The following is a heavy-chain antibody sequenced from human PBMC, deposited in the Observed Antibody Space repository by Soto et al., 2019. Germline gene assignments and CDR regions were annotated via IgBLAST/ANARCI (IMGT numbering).Heavy chain of an antibody. J-gene: IGHJ4*02. CDR3: GRGRSGQIVVFY. CDR1: GYTFTGHY. Sequence: ASVKVSCKASGYTFTGHYIHWVRQAPEQGPEWMGEIGPESGATRYAQRCQVRVTMTRDMSITTVYMELNNLSPDDTAVYYCGRGRSGQIVVFYWGQGTPVTVSS. V-gene: IGHV1-2*02. D-gene: IGHD1-26*01. CDR2: IGPESGAT.